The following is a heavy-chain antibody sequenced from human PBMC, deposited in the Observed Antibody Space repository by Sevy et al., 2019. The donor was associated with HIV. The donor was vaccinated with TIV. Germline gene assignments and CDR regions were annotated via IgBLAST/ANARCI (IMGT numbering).Heavy chain of an antibody. V-gene: IGHV3-33*08. D-gene: IGHD3-22*01. J-gene: IGHJ6*03. CDR1: GFTFSSYD. CDR2: ISYDGRSK. Sequence: GGSLRLSCTASGFTFSSYDIHWVRQAPGKGLEWVAGISYDGRSKHYADSVKGRFTISRDNAKNSLYLQMNSLRAEDTAVYYCARDSFHYYDSSGYYLSYYYYYMDVWGKGTTVTVSS. CDR3: ARDSFHYYDSSGYYLSYYYYYMDV.